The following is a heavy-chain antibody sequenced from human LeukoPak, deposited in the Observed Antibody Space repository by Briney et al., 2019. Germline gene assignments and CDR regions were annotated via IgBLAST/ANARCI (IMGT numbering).Heavy chain of an antibody. V-gene: IGHV4-34*01. Sequence: SETLSLTCAVYGGSFSGYYWSWIRQPPGKGPEWIGEINHSGSTNYNPSLKSRVTISVDTSKNQFSLKLSSVTAADTAVYYCAREPVAGTAKEYYFDYWGQGTLVTVSS. J-gene: IGHJ4*02. CDR3: AREPVAGTAKEYYFDY. CDR2: INHSGST. CDR1: GGSFSGYY. D-gene: IGHD6-19*01.